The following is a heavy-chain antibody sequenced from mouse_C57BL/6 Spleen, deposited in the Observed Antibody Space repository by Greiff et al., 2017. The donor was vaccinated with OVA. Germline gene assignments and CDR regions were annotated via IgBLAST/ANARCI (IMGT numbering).Heavy chain of an antibody. Sequence: VQLQQSGAELVKPGASVKLSCKASGCTFTEYTIHWVKQRSGQGLEWIGWFYPGSGSIKYNEKFKDKATLTADKSSSTVYMELSRLTSEDSAVYFCARHEEDYGSSYVGPFAYWGQGTLVTVSA. CDR1: GCTFTEYT. J-gene: IGHJ3*01. V-gene: IGHV1-62-2*01. CDR3: ARHEEDYGSSYVGPFAY. D-gene: IGHD1-1*01. CDR2: FYPGSGSI.